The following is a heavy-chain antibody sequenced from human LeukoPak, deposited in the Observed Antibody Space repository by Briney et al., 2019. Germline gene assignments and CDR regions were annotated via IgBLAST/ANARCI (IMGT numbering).Heavy chain of an antibody. CDR3: ARGAKWELLGGDTFDI. CDR1: GFTFSSYW. J-gene: IGHJ3*02. Sequence: GGSLRLSCAASGFTFSSYWMHWVRQAPGKGPVWVSRIDIDGSGTTYADSVKGRFTISRDNAKNMLYLQMNSLKAEDTAVYYCARGAKWELLGGDTFDIWGQGTMVTVSS. V-gene: IGHV3-74*01. D-gene: IGHD1-26*01. CDR2: IDIDGSGT.